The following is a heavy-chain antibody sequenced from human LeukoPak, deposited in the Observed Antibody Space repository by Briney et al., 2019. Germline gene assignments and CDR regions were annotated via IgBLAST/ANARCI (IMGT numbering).Heavy chain of an antibody. CDR3: ARDRILTGYSDY. J-gene: IGHJ4*02. CDR2: ISYDGSNK. V-gene: IGHV3-30-3*01. D-gene: IGHD3-9*01. CDR1: GFTLSSYA. Sequence: GGSLRLSCAASGFTLSSYAMHWVRQAPGKGLEWVAVISYDGSNKYYADSVKGRFTISRDNSKNTLYLQMNSLRAEDTAVYYCARDRILTGYSDYWGQGTLVTVSS.